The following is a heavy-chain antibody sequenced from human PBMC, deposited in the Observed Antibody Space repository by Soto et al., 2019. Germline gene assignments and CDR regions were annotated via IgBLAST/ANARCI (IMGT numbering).Heavy chain of an antibody. D-gene: IGHD3-3*01. CDR1: GFTFTSYA. J-gene: IGHJ4*02. CDR2: ISGSGGST. CDR3: AKAYDFWSGYYSPIFDY. V-gene: IGHV3-23*01. Sequence: GGSLRLSCAASGFTFTSYAMSWVRQAPGKGLEWVSAISGSGGSTYYADSVKGRFTISRDNSKNTLYLQMDSLRAEDTAVYYCAKAYDFWSGYYSPIFDYWGQGILVTVSS.